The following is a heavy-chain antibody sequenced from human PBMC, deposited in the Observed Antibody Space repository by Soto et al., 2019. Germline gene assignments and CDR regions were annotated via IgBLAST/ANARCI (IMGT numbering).Heavy chain of an antibody. D-gene: IGHD3-10*01. Sequence: SWAARAFTFNNACISSVPQAPGKVVEWVGSMKSKTDGGRTDYAAAVKGRFTMSRDDATTPLHLQMNSLKTEDTAVYYCPNSGSWYPLSYNYGMEVWGKGTTVTVSS. V-gene: IGHV3-15*01. CDR1: AFTFNNAC. J-gene: IGHJ6*04. CDR2: MKSKTDGGRT. CDR3: PNSGSWYPLSYNYGMEV.